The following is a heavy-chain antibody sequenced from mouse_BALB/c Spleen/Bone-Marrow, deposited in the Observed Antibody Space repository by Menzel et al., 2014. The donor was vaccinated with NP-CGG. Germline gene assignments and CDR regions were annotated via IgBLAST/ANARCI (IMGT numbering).Heavy chain of an antibody. CDR3: ARRGTGVDY. D-gene: IGHD4-1*01. Sequence: VQVVESGAELVRPGTSVKISCKAPGYTFTNYWLGWVKQRPGHGLEWIGDIYPGGGYTNYNEKFKGKATLTADTSSSTAYMQLSSLTSEDSAVYFCARRGTGVDYWGQGTTLTVSS. CDR1: GYTFTNYW. CDR2: IYPGGGYT. V-gene: IGHV1-63*02. J-gene: IGHJ2*01.